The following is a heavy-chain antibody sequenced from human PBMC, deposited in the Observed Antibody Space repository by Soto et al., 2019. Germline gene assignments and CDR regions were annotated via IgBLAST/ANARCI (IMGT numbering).Heavy chain of an antibody. CDR1: GVSITSHY. CDR3: TVGGAGHPFDY. D-gene: IGHD3-16*01. V-gene: IGHV4-59*11. Sequence: SETLSLTCTVSGVSITSHYWTWIRQPPGKGLEWIGNIHYSGSTNYSPSLKGRVIISVDTSENQSSLKLSSVTTADMAVYYCTVGGAGHPFDYWGQGTLVTVSS. J-gene: IGHJ4*02. CDR2: IHYSGST.